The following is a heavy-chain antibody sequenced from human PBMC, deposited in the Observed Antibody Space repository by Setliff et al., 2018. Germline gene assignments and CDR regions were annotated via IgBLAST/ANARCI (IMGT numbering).Heavy chain of an antibody. Sequence: SEILSLTCAVYGGSFSGYYWSWIRQPPGKGLEWIGEINHSGSTNYNPSLKSRVTISVDTSKNQFSLKLSSATAADTAVYYCAKGPDSSGYQGWFDPWGQGTLVTVSS. CDR1: GGSFSGYY. V-gene: IGHV4-34*01. J-gene: IGHJ5*02. CDR2: INHSGST. D-gene: IGHD3-22*01. CDR3: AKGPDSSGYQGWFDP.